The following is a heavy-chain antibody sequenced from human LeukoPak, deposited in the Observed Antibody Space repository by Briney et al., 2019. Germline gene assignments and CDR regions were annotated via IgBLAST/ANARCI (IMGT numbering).Heavy chain of an antibody. Sequence: PSETLSLTCSVSGGSISSYYWSWIRQPPGKGLEWIGYIYYSGSTNYNPSLKSRVTISVDTSKNQFSLKLSSVTAADTAVYYCARESRYSSSRSIVGYYYMDVWGKGTTVTISS. J-gene: IGHJ6*03. CDR1: GGSISSYY. V-gene: IGHV4-59*01. D-gene: IGHD6-13*01. CDR3: ARESRYSSSRSIVGYYYMDV. CDR2: IYYSGST.